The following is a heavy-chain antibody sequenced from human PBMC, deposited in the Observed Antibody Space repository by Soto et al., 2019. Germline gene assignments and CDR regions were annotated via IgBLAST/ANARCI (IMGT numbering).Heavy chain of an antibody. D-gene: IGHD3-10*01. J-gene: IGHJ5*02. CDR1: GFTFSSYD. CDR3: ARVVSMVRVVIANNWFDP. CDR2: IGTAGDT. Sequence: EVQLVESGGGLVQPGGSLRLSCAASGFTFSSYDMHWVRQATGKGLEWVSAIGTAGDTYYPGSVKGRFTISRENAKNSLYLQMNSLRAGDTAVYYCARVVSMVRVVIANNWFDPWGQGTLVTVSS. V-gene: IGHV3-13*01.